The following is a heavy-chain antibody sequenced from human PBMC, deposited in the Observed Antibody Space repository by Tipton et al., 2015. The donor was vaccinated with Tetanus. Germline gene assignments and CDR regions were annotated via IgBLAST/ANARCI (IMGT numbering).Heavy chain of an antibody. J-gene: IGHJ2*01. Sequence: SLRLSCAASGFTFRSYGMHWVCQAPGKGLEWVALIWYDGSNKNYADSVKGRFTISRDNSKNTLYLQMNSLSAEDTAVYYCARDIAIVRARDWYFDVWGRGTLVTVSS. CDR1: GFTFRSYG. V-gene: IGHV3-33*01. CDR3: ARDIAIVRARDWYFDV. D-gene: IGHD2/OR15-2a*01. CDR2: IWYDGSNK.